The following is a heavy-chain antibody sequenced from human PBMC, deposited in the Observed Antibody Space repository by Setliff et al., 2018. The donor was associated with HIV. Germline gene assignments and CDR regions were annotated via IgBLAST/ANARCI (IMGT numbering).Heavy chain of an antibody. CDR3: ARQGKVGSGSYDYYYYMDV. CDR2: ISWNSGSI. V-gene: IGHV3-9*01. Sequence: PGGSLRLSCTTSRFSFSTFWMTWVRQAPGKGLEWVSGISWNSGSIGYADSVKGRFSISRDNAKNTLYLQMNSLRAEDTAVYYCARQGKVGSGSYDYYYYMDVWGKGTTVTVSS. CDR1: RFSFSTFW. J-gene: IGHJ6*03. D-gene: IGHD3-10*01.